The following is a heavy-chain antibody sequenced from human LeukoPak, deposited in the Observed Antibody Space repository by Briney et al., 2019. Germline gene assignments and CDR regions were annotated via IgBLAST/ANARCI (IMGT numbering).Heavy chain of an antibody. Sequence: GGSLRLSCAASGFTFSSYSMNWVRQAPGKGLEWVSAISGSGGSTYYADSVKGRFTISRDNSKNTLYLQMNSLRAEDTAVYYCAKTHYCSGGSCYTYWGQGTLVTVSS. D-gene: IGHD2-15*01. V-gene: IGHV3-23*01. J-gene: IGHJ4*02. CDR3: AKTHYCSGGSCYTY. CDR2: ISGSGGST. CDR1: GFTFSSYS.